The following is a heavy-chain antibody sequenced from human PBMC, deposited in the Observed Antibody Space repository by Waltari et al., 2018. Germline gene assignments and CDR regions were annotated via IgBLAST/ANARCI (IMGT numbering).Heavy chain of an antibody. CDR1: GGTFSSYA. J-gene: IGHJ4*02. CDR3: AREFADYYDSSGYSEADY. CDR2: IIPIFGTA. Sequence: QVQLVQSGAEVKKPGSSVKVSCKASGGTFSSYAISWVRQAPGQGLEWMGGIIPIFGTANYAQKFQGRVTITADKSTSTAYMELSSLRSEDTAVYYCAREFADYYDSSGYSEADYWGQGTLVIVSS. V-gene: IGHV1-69*14. D-gene: IGHD3-22*01.